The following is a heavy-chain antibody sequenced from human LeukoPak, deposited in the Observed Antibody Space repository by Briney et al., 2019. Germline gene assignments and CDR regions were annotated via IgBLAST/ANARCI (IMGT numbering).Heavy chain of an antibody. V-gene: IGHV3-21*01. CDR3: ARVVAYGPKFQYYFDY. Sequence: GGSLRLSCAASGFTFSSHSMNWVRQAPGKGLEWVSSISSSSSYIYYADSVKGRFTISRDNAKNSLYLQMNSLRAEDTAVYYCARVVAYGPKFQYYFDYWGQGTLVTVSS. J-gene: IGHJ4*02. CDR1: GFTFSSHS. D-gene: IGHD4-17*01. CDR2: ISSSSSYI.